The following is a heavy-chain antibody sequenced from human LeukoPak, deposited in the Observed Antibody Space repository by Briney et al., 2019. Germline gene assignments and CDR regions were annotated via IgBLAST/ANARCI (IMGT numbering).Heavy chain of an antibody. CDR2: ISSDGSKK. CDR3: ARGVSRFDP. J-gene: IGHJ5*02. CDR1: GFTFSSYS. V-gene: IGHV3-30*03. Sequence: GGSLRLSCAASGFTFSSYSMNWVRQAPGKGLEWVAVISSDGSKKDYADSVKGRFTISRDNAKNSLYLQMNSLRAEDTAVYYCARGVSRFDPWGQGTLVTVSS.